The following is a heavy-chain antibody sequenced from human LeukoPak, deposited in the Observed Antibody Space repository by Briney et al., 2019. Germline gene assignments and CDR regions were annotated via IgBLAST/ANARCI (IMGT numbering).Heavy chain of an antibody. D-gene: IGHD6-19*01. CDR1: GYSFTSYW. CDR3: ARSVPGYSSGWYVYFDY. CDR2: IYPGDSDT. Sequence: KDGESLKISCKCSGYSFTSYWIGWVRQMPGKGLEWMGIIYPGDSDTRYSPSFQGQVTISADKSISTAYLQWSSLKASDTAMYYCARSVPGYSSGWYVYFDYWGQGTLVTVSS. V-gene: IGHV5-51*01. J-gene: IGHJ4*02.